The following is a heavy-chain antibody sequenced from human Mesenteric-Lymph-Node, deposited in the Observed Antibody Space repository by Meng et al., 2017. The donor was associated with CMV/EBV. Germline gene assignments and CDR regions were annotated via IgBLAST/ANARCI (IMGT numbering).Heavy chain of an antibody. CDR3: ARDGHTSYDFWSGDYYYYGMDV. Sequence: GESLKISCAASGFTFSSYWMHWVRQAPGKGLEWVSSISSSSSYIYYADSVKGRFTISRDNAKNSLYLQMNSLRAEDTAVYYCARDGHTSYDFWSGDYYYYGMDVWGQGTTVTVSS. CDR1: GFTFSSYW. J-gene: IGHJ6*02. D-gene: IGHD3-3*01. CDR2: ISSSSSYI. V-gene: IGHV3-21*01.